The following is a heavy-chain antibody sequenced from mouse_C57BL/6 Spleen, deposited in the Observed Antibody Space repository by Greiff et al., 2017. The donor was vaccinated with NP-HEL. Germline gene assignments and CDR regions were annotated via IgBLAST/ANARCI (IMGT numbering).Heavy chain of an antibody. Sequence: QVQLKQSGAELVRPGASVTLSCKASGYTFTDYEMHWVKQTPVHGLEWIGAIDPETGGTAYNQKFKGKAILTADKSSSTAYMELRSLTSEDSAVYYCTRGDHYGSSSYWGQGTTLTVSS. V-gene: IGHV1-15*01. J-gene: IGHJ2*01. CDR3: TRGDHYGSSSY. D-gene: IGHD1-1*01. CDR2: IDPETGGT. CDR1: GYTFTDYE.